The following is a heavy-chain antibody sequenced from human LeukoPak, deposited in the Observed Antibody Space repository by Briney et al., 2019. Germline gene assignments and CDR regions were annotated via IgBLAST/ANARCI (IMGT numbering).Heavy chain of an antibody. V-gene: IGHV4-38-2*01. J-gene: IGHJ6*04. D-gene: IGHD3-9*01. CDR3: FFKQKAAYDILTGYHRLYYYYGMDV. Sequence: SETLYLTCAGSGYSSSSGYYSGWIRHPPPNALQWIGSNYHSGSTYYNPSLKSRVTISVDTSKNQFSLKLSSVTAADTAVYFCFFKQKAAYDILTGYHRLYYYYGMDVWGKGTTVTVSS. CDR1: GYSSSSGYY. CDR2: NYHSGST.